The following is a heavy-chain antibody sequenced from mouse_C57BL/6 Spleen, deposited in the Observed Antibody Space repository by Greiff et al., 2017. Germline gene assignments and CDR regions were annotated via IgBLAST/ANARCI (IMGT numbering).Heavy chain of an antibody. CDR3: AREGVDYGYDEAMDY. CDR2: IYPRDGST. D-gene: IGHD2-2*01. CDR1: GYTFTSYD. Sequence: QVQLKQSGPELVKPGASVKLSCKASGYTFTSYDINWVKQRPGQGLEWIGWIYPRDGSTKYNEKFKGKATLTVDTSSNTAYMELHSLTSEDSAVYFCAREGVDYGYDEAMDYWGQGTSVTVSS. V-gene: IGHV1-85*01. J-gene: IGHJ4*01.